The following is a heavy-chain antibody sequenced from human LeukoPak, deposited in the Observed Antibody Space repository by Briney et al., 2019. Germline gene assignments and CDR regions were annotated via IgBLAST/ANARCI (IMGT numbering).Heavy chain of an antibody. V-gene: IGHV4-61*02. Sequence: SETLSLTCTVSGGSISSGSYYWSWIRQPAGKGLEWIGRIYTSGSTNYNPSLKSRVTISVDTSKNQFSLKLSSVTAADTAVYYCARSGDGYFDYWGQGTLVTVSS. D-gene: IGHD3-10*01. J-gene: IGHJ4*02. CDR2: IYTSGST. CDR1: GGSISSGSYY. CDR3: ARSGDGYFDY.